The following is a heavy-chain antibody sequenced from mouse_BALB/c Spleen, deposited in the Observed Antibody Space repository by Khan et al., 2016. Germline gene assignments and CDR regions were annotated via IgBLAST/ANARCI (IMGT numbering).Heavy chain of an antibody. CDR1: GYSFTSYW. J-gene: IGHJ1*01. CDR3: TSDRDWYFDV. Sequence: VQLQQSGTVLARPGASVKMSCKASGYSFTSYWMHWVKQRPGQGLEWIGGIYPGNSDTSYNQKFKGKAKLTAVTSASTAYMEFSSLTNEDSAVYYCTSDRDWYFDVWGAGTSVTVSS. CDR2: IYPGNSDT. V-gene: IGHV1-5*01.